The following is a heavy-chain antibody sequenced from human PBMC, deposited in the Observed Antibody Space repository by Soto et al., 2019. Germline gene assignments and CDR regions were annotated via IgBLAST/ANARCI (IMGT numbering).Heavy chain of an antibody. CDR2: ISSSSSTI. Sequence: GGSLRLSCAASGFTFGSYSMNWVRQAPGKGLEWVSYISSSSSTIYYADSVKGRFTISRDNAKNSLYLQMNSLRAEDTAVYYCAVPKGYSSSWPPFDYWGQGTLVTVS. J-gene: IGHJ4*02. D-gene: IGHD6-13*01. CDR1: GFTFGSYS. V-gene: IGHV3-48*01. CDR3: AVPKGYSSSWPPFDY.